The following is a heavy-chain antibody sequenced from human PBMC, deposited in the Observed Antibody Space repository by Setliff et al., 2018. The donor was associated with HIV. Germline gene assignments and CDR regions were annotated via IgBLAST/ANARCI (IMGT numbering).Heavy chain of an antibody. Sequence: ASVKVSCKASGYTFTTYGFSWVRQAPGQGLEWMGWISVYNGNINYAQKLQGRVIMTTDTSTSTAYMELSSLGSEDTAVYYCTGGLVSQKVPFDPWGQGTLVTV. J-gene: IGHJ5*02. D-gene: IGHD1-1*01. V-gene: IGHV1-18*01. CDR2: ISVYNGNI. CDR1: GYTFTTYG. CDR3: TGGLVSQKVPFDP.